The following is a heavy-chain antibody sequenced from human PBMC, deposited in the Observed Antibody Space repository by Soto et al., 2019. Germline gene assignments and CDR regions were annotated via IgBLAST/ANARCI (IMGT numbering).Heavy chain of an antibody. J-gene: IGHJ4*02. D-gene: IGHD1-1*01. CDR3: ASRRYNWNDLGSMFFDY. CDR1: GGSISSSSYY. Sequence: SETLSLTCTVSGGSISSSSYYWGWIRQPPGKGLEWIGSIYYSGSTYYNPSLKSRVTISVDTSKNQFSLKLSSVTAADTAVYYCASRRYNWNDLGSMFFDYWGQGTLVTVSS. CDR2: IYYSGST. V-gene: IGHV4-39*01.